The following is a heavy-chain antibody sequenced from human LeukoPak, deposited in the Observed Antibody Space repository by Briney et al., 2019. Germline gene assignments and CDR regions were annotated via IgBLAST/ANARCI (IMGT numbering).Heavy chain of an antibody. Sequence: SETLSLTCSVSGGSISSYYWTWIRQPPGKGLEWIGYRYYSGSTTYNPSLKSRVTISVDTSKSQFSLKLISVTAADTAIYYCARVRGDFETDWGQGTLVTVSP. V-gene: IGHV4-59*01. CDR2: RYYSGST. CDR3: ARVRGDFETD. D-gene: IGHD3-16*01. CDR1: GGSISSYY. J-gene: IGHJ1*01.